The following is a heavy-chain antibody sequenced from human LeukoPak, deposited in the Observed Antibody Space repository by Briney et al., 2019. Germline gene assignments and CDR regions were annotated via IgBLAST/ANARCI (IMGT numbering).Heavy chain of an antibody. D-gene: IGHD5-18*01. CDR2: IFYNGNT. Sequence: SETLSLTCTVSGDSISTYYWSWIRQPPGKGLEWIGYIFYNGNTNYNLSLKSRVTMSMDTSKNQFSLKLTSVTAADTAVYYCARATALVSSDSWGQGTLVTVSS. CDR1: GDSISTYY. CDR3: ARATALVSSDS. J-gene: IGHJ4*02. V-gene: IGHV4-59*01.